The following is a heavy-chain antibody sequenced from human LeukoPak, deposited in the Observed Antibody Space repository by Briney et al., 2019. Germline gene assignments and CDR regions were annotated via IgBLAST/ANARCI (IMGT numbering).Heavy chain of an antibody. CDR3: ARDLGWYRDWFDP. CDR1: GFTFSSYW. V-gene: IGHV3-7*01. J-gene: IGHJ5*02. D-gene: IGHD6-19*01. CDR2: IKQDGSEK. Sequence: GGSLRLSCAASGFTFSSYWMSWVRQAPGKGLEWVANIKQDGSEKYYVDSVEGRFTISRDNAKNSLYLQMNSLRAEDTAVYYCARDLGWYRDWFDPWGQGTLVTVSS.